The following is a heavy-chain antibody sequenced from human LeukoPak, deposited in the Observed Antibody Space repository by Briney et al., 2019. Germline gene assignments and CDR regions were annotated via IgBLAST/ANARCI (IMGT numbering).Heavy chain of an antibody. V-gene: IGHV4-39*01. CDR1: GDSISSGSCY. J-gene: IGHJ3*02. Sequence: SETLSRTCTVSGDSISSGSCYWGWIRQPPGEGLEWIGSIDESGRKDYNPSLTSRVTLSSDTSKNQFSVNLYSVITADTAVYYCARRPARGIITHAVDIWGQGRKVTVSS. CDR3: ARRPARGIITHAVDI. D-gene: IGHD3-16*02. CDR2: IDESGRK.